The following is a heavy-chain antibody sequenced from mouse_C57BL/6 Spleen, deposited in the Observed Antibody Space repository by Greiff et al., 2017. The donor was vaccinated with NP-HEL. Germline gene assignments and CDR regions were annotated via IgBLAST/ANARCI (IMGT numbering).Heavy chain of an antibody. Sequence: EVQRVESGGGLVKPGGSLKLSCAASGFTFSDYGMHWVRQAPEKGLEWVAYISSGSSTLYYADTVKGRFTISRDNAKNPLFLQMTSLRSEDTAMYYCARGYYGSRYYYAMDYWGQGTSVTVSS. CDR2: ISSGSSTL. V-gene: IGHV5-17*01. D-gene: IGHD1-1*01. CDR1: GFTFSDYG. J-gene: IGHJ4*01. CDR3: ARGYYGSRYYYAMDY.